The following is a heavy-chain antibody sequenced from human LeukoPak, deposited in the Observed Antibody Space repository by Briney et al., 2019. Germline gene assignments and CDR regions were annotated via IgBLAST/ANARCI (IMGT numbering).Heavy chain of an antibody. CDR3: ARGTKMVRGFYY. D-gene: IGHD3-10*01. CDR2: MNPNSGNT. Sequence: GASVKVSCKASGYTFTSYDINWVRQATGQGLEWMGWMNPNSGNTGYAQKFQGRVTMTRNTSISTACMELSSLRSEDTAVYYCARGTKMVRGFYYWGQGTLVTVSS. V-gene: IGHV1-8*01. CDR1: GYTFTSYD. J-gene: IGHJ4*02.